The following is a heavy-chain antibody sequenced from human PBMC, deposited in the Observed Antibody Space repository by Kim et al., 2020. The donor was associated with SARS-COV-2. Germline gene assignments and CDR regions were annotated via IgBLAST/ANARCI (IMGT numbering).Heavy chain of an antibody. CDR3: ARHIGSGYYYFGY. D-gene: IGHD3-22*01. V-gene: IGHV5-51*01. Sequence: RYSPAFQGQVTISADKSITTAYLQWSSLKASDTAMYYCARHIGSGYYYFGYWGQGTLVTVSS. J-gene: IGHJ4*02.